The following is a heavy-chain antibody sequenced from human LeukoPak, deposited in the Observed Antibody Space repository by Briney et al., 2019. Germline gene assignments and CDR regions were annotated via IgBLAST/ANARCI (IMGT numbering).Heavy chain of an antibody. CDR3: AREGSVSTVTTGMDY. CDR2: ISSSSSTI. CDR1: GFTFSSYS. V-gene: IGHV3-48*02. J-gene: IGHJ4*02. D-gene: IGHD4-17*01. Sequence: GGSLRLSCAASGFTFSSYSMNWVRQAPGKGLEWVSYISSSSSTIYYADSVKGRFTISRDNAKNSLYLQMNSLRDEDTAVYYCAREGSVSTVTTGMDYWGQGTLVTVSS.